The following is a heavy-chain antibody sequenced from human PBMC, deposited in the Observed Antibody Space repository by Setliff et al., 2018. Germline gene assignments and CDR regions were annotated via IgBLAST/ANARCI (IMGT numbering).Heavy chain of an antibody. Sequence: SVKVSCKASGGTFSSYGVTWVRQAPGQGLEWMGGTIPMFGTTEYAQKFQGRLTIITDESTNTAFMQLSSLRSDDTAVYYCVREGVDRRSSTDYRYYMDVWGKGTTVTVSS. J-gene: IGHJ6*03. D-gene: IGHD6-6*01. CDR3: VREGVDRRSSTDYRYYMDV. CDR1: GGTFSSYG. V-gene: IGHV1-69*05. CDR2: TIPMFGTT.